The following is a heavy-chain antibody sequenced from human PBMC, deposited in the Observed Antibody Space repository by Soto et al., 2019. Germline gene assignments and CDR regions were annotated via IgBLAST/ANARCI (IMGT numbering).Heavy chain of an antibody. Sequence: QVQLQESGPGLVKPSQTLSLTCTVSGGSISSGGYYWSGIRQHPGKVLEWIGYIYYSGSTYYNPSLKSRVTISVDTSKNQFSLKLSSVTAADTAVYYCARSSTSANYFDYWGQGTLVTVSS. CDR3: ARSSTSANYFDY. CDR2: IYYSGST. CDR1: GGSISSGGYY. J-gene: IGHJ4*02. V-gene: IGHV4-31*03. D-gene: IGHD2-2*01.